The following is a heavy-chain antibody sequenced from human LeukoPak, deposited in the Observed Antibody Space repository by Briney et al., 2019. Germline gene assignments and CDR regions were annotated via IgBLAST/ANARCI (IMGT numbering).Heavy chain of an antibody. V-gene: IGHV3-21*01. Sequence: GSLRLSCAASGFTFSSYSMNWVRQAPGKGLEWVSSISSSSSYIYYADSVKGRFTISRDNAKNSLYLQMNSLRAEDTAVYYCARSHSSGYFHIDYWGQGTLVTVSS. CDR2: ISSSSSYI. CDR1: GFTFSSYS. J-gene: IGHJ4*02. D-gene: IGHD3-22*01. CDR3: ARSHSSGYFHIDY.